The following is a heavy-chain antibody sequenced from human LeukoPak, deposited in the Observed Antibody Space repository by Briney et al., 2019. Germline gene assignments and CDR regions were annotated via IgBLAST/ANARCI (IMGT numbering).Heavy chain of an antibody. Sequence: PSETLSLTCTVSGGSISSYYWSWIRQPPGKGLEWIGYIFYSGSTNCNPSLKSRVTISADTSKNQFSLKLSSVTAADTAVYYCARGILTGLDYFDYWGQGTLVTVSS. V-gene: IGHV4-59*01. CDR1: GGSISSYY. D-gene: IGHD3-9*01. CDR2: IFYSGST. CDR3: ARGILTGLDYFDY. J-gene: IGHJ4*02.